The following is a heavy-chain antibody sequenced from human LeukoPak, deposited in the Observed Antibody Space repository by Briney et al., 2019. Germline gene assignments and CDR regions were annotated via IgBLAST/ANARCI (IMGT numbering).Heavy chain of an antibody. CDR1: GFTFSSYG. CDR3: AKDLKYSSSSVGGRFDP. V-gene: IGHV3-30*02. J-gene: IGHJ5*02. D-gene: IGHD6-6*01. Sequence: GGSLRLSCAASGFTFSSYGMHWVRQAPGKGLEWVAFIRYGGSNKYYADSVKGRFTISRDNSKNTLYLQMNSLRAEDTAVYYCAKDLKYSSSSVGGRFDPWGQGTLVTVSS. CDR2: IRYGGSNK.